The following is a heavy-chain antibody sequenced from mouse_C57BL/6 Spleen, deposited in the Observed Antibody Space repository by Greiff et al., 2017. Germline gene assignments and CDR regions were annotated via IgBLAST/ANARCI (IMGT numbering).Heavy chain of an antibody. CDR1: GFTFSSYA. J-gene: IGHJ3*01. Sequence: DVMLVESGEGLVKPGGSLKLSCAASGFTFSSYAMSWVRQTPEKRLEWVAYISSGGDYIYSADTVKGRFTISRDNARNTLYLQMSSLKSEDTAMXYCTREGDYGYDVTWFAYWGQGTLVTVSA. D-gene: IGHD2-2*01. V-gene: IGHV5-9-1*02. CDR2: ISSGGDYI. CDR3: TREGDYGYDVTWFAY.